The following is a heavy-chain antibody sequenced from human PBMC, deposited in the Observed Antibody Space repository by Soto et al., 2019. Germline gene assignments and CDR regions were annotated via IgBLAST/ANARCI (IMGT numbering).Heavy chain of an antibody. CDR1: SCSISSGGYH. Sequence: KSXETLSLTCTVSSCSISSGGYHWSWIRQHPGKGLELIGYIHYTGSTYYNPSLKSRLTISVDTSKNQFSLRLSSVTAADTAVYYCARDSAIAARAFDIWGRGTMVTVS. CDR3: ARDSAIAARAFDI. V-gene: IGHV4-31*03. J-gene: IGHJ3*02. D-gene: IGHD6-6*01. CDR2: IHYTGST.